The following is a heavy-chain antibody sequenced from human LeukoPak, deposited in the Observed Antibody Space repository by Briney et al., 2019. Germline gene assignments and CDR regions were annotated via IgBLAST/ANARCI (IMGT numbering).Heavy chain of an antibody. D-gene: IGHD3-22*01. CDR2: INPNSGGT. CDR3: ARGNTMIGDDAFDI. CDR1: GYTFTGYY. V-gene: IGHV1-2*02. J-gene: IGHJ3*02. Sequence: GASVKVSCKASGYTFTGYYMHWVRQAPGQGLEWMGWINPNSGGTNYAQKFQGRVTMTRDTSISTPYMELSRLRSDDTAVYYCARGNTMIGDDAFDIWGQGTMVTVSS.